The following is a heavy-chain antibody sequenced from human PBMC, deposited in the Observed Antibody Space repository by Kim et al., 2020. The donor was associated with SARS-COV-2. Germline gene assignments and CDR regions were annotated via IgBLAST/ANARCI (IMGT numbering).Heavy chain of an antibody. V-gene: IGHV4-39*01. CDR3: ARLRVGASGSKLVVYFDY. D-gene: IGHD1-26*01. J-gene: IGHJ4*02. CDR1: GGSISSSSYY. Sequence: SETLSLTCTVSGGSISSSSYYWGWIRQPPGKGLEWIGSIYYSGSTYYNPSLKSRVTISVDTSKNQFSLKLSSVTAADTAVYYCARLRVGASGSKLVVYFDYWGQGTLVTVSS. CDR2: IYYSGST.